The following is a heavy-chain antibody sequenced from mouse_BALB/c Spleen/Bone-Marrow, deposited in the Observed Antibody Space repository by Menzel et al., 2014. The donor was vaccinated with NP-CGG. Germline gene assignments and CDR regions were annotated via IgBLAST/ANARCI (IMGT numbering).Heavy chain of an antibody. CDR3: TRSGFYGYGTYFDV. CDR2: INPSNGVT. J-gene: IGHJ1*01. CDR1: GYTFTNYY. D-gene: IGHD1-2*01. V-gene: IGHV1S81*02. Sequence: QVHVKRSGAELVKPGASVKLSCKVSGYTFTNYYVYWVKQRPGQGLEWIGEINPSNGVTNFNEKFMIKATLTVDSSSSTAYMHLSSLTSEDSAVYYCTRSGFYGYGTYFDVWGAGTTVTVSS.